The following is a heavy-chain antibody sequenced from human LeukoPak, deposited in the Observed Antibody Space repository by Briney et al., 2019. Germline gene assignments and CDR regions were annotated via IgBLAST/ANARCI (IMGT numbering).Heavy chain of an antibody. CDR3: ARGGDTGYSSG. J-gene: IGHJ4*02. V-gene: IGHV4-34*01. D-gene: IGHD6-19*01. CDR1: GGSFSGYY. Sequence: KPSETLSLTCAVYGGSFSGYYWSWIRQPPGKGLEWIGEINHRGRTNCNPSLKSLVTISVDTSKTQFSLKLSSVTAADTAVYYCARGGDTGYSSGWSQGTLVTVSS. CDR2: INHRGRT.